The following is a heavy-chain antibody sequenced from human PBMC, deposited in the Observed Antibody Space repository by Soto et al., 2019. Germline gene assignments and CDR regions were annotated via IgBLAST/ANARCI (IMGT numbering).Heavy chain of an antibody. V-gene: IGHV3-23*01. D-gene: IGHD3-10*01. Sequence: GSLRLSGAASVFTFSSYSMSWVRQAPGKGLEWVSGFRSSGDDGTTYYADSVKGRFTISRDNSKNTLFLQMNSLRAEDTAIYYCAKKVNSGSGSQYFDYWGQGTLVTVSS. CDR1: VFTFSSYS. CDR2: FRSSGDDGTT. CDR3: AKKVNSGSGSQYFDY. J-gene: IGHJ4*02.